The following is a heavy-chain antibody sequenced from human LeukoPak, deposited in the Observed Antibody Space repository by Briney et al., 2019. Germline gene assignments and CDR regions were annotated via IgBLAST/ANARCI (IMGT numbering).Heavy chain of an antibody. J-gene: IGHJ6*03. CDR3: ARGLAATLLVSTLYYYYYMDV. CDR2: IKQDGSEK. D-gene: IGHD2-15*01. CDR1: GFTFSSYW. Sequence: GGSLRLSCAASGFTFSSYWMSWVRQAPGKGLEWVANIKQDGSEKYYVDSVKGRFTISRDNAKNSLYLQMNSLRAEDTAVYYCARGLAATLLVSTLYYYYYMDVWGKGTTVTISS. V-gene: IGHV3-7*01.